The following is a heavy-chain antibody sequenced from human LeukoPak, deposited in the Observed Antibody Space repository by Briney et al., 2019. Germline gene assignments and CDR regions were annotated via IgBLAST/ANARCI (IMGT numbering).Heavy chain of an antibody. CDR3: AKVETSGGANCYALDY. CDR2: ISGSDGST. D-gene: IGHD2-8*02. CDR1: GFTFSSYA. Sequence: GGSLRLSCAASGFTFSSYAMTWVRQAPDKGLEWVSAISGSDGSTYYADSVKGRFTISRDDSQNALYLQMNSLSAEDTAVYYCAKVETSGGANCYALDYWGQGTLVTVSS. V-gene: IGHV3-23*01. J-gene: IGHJ4*02.